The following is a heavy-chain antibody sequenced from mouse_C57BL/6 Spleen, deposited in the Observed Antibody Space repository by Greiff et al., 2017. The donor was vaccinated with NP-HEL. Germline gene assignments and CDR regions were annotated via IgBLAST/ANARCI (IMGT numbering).Heavy chain of an antibody. CDR3: ARDNGNFYAMDD. CDR1: GYSITSGYY. J-gene: IGHJ4*01. D-gene: IGHD2-1*01. Sequence: DVQLQESGPGLVKPSQSLSLTCSVTGYSITSGYYWNWIRQFPGNKLEWMGYISYDGSNNYNPSLKNRISITRDTSKNQFFLKLNSVTTEDTATYYCARDNGNFYAMDDWGQGTSVTVSS. CDR2: ISYDGSN. V-gene: IGHV3-6*01.